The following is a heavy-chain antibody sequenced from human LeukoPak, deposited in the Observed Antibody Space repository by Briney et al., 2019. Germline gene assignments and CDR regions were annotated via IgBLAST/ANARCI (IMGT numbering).Heavy chain of an antibody. CDR1: GGSISSGSYY. Sequence: PSQTLSLTCTVSGGSISSGSYYWSWIRQPAGKGLEWIGRIYTSGSTNYNPSLKSRVTISVDTSKNQFSLKLSSVTAADTAVYYCARDTGDSGSDNWFDPWGQGTLVTVSA. J-gene: IGHJ5*02. V-gene: IGHV4-61*02. D-gene: IGHD1-26*01. CDR2: IYTSGST. CDR3: ARDTGDSGSDNWFDP.